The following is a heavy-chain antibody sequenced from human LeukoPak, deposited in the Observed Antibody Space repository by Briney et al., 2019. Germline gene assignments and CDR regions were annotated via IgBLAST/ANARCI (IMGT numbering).Heavy chain of an antibody. CDR2: TDTSGRYV. CDR3: ARGRSITLLRGVAMSDGFDI. Sequence: GGSLRPSCAASGFTFSNYGMNWVRQAPGKGLEWVSFTDTSGRYVYYGDSVKGRFAISRDNAKNLLFLQMNGLRAEDTALYYCARGRSITLLRGVAMSDGFDIWGQGAMVAVSS. D-gene: IGHD3-10*01. J-gene: IGHJ3*02. V-gene: IGHV3-21*06. CDR1: GFTFSNYG.